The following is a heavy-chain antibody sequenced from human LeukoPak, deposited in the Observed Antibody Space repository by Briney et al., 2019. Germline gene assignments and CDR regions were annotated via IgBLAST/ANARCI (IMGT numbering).Heavy chain of an antibody. D-gene: IGHD2-15*01. CDR2: ISSSSSYI. J-gene: IGHJ6*04. CDR3: ARAYCSGGSCYSPSYYYYGMDV. CDR1: GFTFSSYS. Sequence: GGSLRLSSAASGFTFSSYSMNWVRQAPGKGLEWVSSISSSSSYIYYADSVKGRFTISRDNAKNSLYLQMNSLRAEDTAVYYCARAYCSGGSCYSPSYYYYGMDVWGKGTTVTVSS. V-gene: IGHV3-21*01.